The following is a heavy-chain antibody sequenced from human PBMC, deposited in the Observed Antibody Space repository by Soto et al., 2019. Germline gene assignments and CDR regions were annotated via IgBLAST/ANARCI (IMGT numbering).Heavy chain of an antibody. D-gene: IGHD5-18*01. Sequence: ASVKASSKAFGHTFTGYYMDWVRQAHGQGLEWMGWINPNSGATNYAQKFQGWVTMTRDTSISTAYMELSRLTSDDTAVYYCARNSHLDYWGQGTLVTVSS. J-gene: IGHJ4*02. CDR3: ARNSHLDY. CDR1: GHTFTGYY. V-gene: IGHV1-2*04. CDR2: INPNSGAT.